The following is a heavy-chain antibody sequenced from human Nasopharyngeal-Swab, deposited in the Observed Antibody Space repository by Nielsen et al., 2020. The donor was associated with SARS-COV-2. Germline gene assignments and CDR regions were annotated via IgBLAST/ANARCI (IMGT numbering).Heavy chain of an antibody. CDR2: INHSGST. CDR1: GGSISSSSYY. V-gene: IGHV4-39*07. CDR3: ARTFGESPVDY. Sequence: SETLSLTCTVSGGSISSSSYYWSWIRQPPGKGLEWIGEINHSGSTNYNPSLKSRVTISVDTSKNQFSLKLSSVTAADTAVYYCARTFGESPVDYWGQGTLVTVSS. J-gene: IGHJ4*02. D-gene: IGHD3-10*01.